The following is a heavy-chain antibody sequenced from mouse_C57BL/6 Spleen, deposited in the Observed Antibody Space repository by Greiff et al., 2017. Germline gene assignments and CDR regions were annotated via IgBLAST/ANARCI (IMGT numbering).Heavy chain of an antibody. CDR2: IDPSDSYT. D-gene: IGHD3-2*02. CDR3: ASYDSSGLDY. CDR1: GYTFTSYW. V-gene: IGHV1-69*01. Sequence: VQLQQSGAELVMPGASVKLSCKASGYTFTSYWMHWVKQRPGQGLEWIGEIDPSDSYTNYNQKFKGKSTLTVDKSSSTAYMQLSSLTSEDSAVYYCASYDSSGLDYWGQGTTLTVSS. J-gene: IGHJ2*01.